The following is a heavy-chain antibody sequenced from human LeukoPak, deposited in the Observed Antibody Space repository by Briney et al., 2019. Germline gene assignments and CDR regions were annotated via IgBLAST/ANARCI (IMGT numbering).Heavy chain of an antibody. D-gene: IGHD1-26*01. CDR3: ARRRSVGNTGIYFDY. V-gene: IGHV4-39*02. CDR1: GGSISSSTYH. CDR2: IQYSGSS. Sequence: SETLSLTCSVSGGSISSSTYHWGRIRQPPGKGLEWLGNIQYSGSSYYSPSLRSRVTISVDTSKNTFSLILNSVTASDAAVYYCARRRSVGNTGIYFDYWGQGIPVTVSS. J-gene: IGHJ4*02.